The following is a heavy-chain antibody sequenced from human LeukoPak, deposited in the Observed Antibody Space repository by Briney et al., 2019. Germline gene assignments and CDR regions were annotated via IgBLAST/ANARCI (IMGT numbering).Heavy chain of an antibody. CDR2: IYYSGSC. CDR1: GGSISSFY. J-gene: IGHJ4*02. Sequence: SETLSLTCTVSGGSISSFYWNWIRQPPGKGLEWLGYIYYSGSCNYNPSLKSRITISVDTSKNQFSPNLSSVTAADTAVYYCARHRGYSSGLFEYWGQGTLVTVSS. CDR3: ARHRGYSSGLFEY. V-gene: IGHV4-59*08. D-gene: IGHD6-19*01.